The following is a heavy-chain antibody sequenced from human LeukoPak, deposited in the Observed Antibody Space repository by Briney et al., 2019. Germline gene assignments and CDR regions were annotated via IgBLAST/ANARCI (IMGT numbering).Heavy chain of an antibody. CDR2: ISSSTSTI. CDR3: ASHLYSSRPFDY. D-gene: IGHD6-13*01. CDR1: GITFSAYS. Sequence: PGESLRLSCAASGITFSAYSMTWVRQTPGKALEWVSYISSSTSTIFYADSVKGRFTISRDSIKNSLYLQMDSLRVEDTAVYYCASHLYSSRPFDYWGQGTLVTVSS. J-gene: IGHJ4*02. V-gene: IGHV3-48*01.